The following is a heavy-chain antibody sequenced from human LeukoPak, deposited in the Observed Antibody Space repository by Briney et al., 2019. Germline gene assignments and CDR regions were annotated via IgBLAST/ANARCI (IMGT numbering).Heavy chain of an antibody. CDR2: IYPGDSDT. D-gene: IGHD3-16*01. Sequence: GESLKNSCKGSGYSFTSYWIGWVRQMPGKCLEWMGIIYPGDSDTRYSPSFQGQVTISADKSISTAYLQWSSLKASDTAMYYCARRTLTYGDWYFDLWGRGTLVTVSS. J-gene: IGHJ2*01. CDR3: ARRTLTYGDWYFDL. V-gene: IGHV5-51*01. CDR1: GYSFTSYW.